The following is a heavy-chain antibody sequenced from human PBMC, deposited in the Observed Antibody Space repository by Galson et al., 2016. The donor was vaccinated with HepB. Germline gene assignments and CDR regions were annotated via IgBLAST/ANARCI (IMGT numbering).Heavy chain of an antibody. CDR3: ATQLVPGSAS. J-gene: IGHJ5*02. Sequence: SCKASGYTFSNYGISWVRQAPGQGLEWMGWISAYNGNTTYAQKLQGRVTMTTDTFTSTAYMELRSPRSDDTAVYYCATQLVPGSASWGQGTLVVVSS. V-gene: IGHV1-18*01. CDR2: ISAYNGNT. CDR1: GYTFSNYG. D-gene: IGHD1-1*01.